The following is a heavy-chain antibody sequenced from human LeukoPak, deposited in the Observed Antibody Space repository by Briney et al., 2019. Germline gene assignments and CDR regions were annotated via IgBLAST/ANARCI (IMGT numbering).Heavy chain of an antibody. D-gene: IGHD6-13*01. V-gene: IGHV4-34*01. J-gene: IGHJ6*03. Sequence: SETLSLTCAVYGGSFSGYYWSWIRQPPGKGLEWIGEINHSGSTNYNPSLKSRVTISVDTSKNQFSLKLSSVTAADTAVYYCARHGSSSWNYYYYYMDVWGKGTTVTISS. CDR3: ARHGSSSWNYYYYYMDV. CDR1: GGSFSGYY. CDR2: INHSGST.